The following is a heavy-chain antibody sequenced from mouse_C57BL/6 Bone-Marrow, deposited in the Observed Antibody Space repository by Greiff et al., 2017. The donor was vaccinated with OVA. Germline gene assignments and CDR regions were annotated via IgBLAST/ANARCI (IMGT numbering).Heavy chain of an antibody. J-gene: IGHJ3*01. CDR2: INPNNGGT. D-gene: IGHD1-1*01. CDR1: GYTFTDYN. Sequence: EVQLQQSGPELVKPGASVKIPCKASGYTFTDYNMDWVKQSHGKSLEWIGDINPNNGGTIYNQKFKGKATLTVDKSSSTAYMELRSLTSEDTAVYYCARRRYGSPFAYWGQGTLVTVSA. V-gene: IGHV1-18*01. CDR3: ARRRYGSPFAY.